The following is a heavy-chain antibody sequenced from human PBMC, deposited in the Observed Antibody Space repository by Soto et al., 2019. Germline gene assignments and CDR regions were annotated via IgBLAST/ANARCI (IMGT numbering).Heavy chain of an antibody. CDR1: GYTFTGYY. CDR3: ARDPSALRWSGYLYYGMEV. CDR2: INPNSGGT. D-gene: IGHD3-3*01. J-gene: IGHJ6*04. Sequence: ASVKFSCKASGYTFTGYYMHWVRQAPGQGLEWMGWINPNSGGTNYAQKFQGRVTMTRDTSISTAYMELSRLRSDDTAVYYCARDPSALRWSGYLYYGMEVWGEGTKVTVSS. V-gene: IGHV1-2*02.